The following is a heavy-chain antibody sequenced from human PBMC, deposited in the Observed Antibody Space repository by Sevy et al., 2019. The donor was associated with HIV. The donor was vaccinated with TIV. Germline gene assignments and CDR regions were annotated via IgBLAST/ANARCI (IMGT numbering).Heavy chain of an antibody. CDR3: AKDDGYGQGYYYYMDV. D-gene: IGHD5-12*01. CDR1: GFTFSSYA. J-gene: IGHJ6*03. V-gene: IGHV3-23*01. CDR2: ISGSGGST. Sequence: GGSLRLSCAASGFTFSSYAMSWVRQAPGKGLEWVSAISGSGGSTYYADSVKGRFTISRDNSKNTLYLQMNSLRAEDTAVYYCAKDDGYGQGYYYYMDVWGKGTTVTVSS.